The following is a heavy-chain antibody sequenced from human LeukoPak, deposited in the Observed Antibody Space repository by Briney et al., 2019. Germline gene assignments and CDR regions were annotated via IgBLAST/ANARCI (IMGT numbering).Heavy chain of an antibody. Sequence: ASVKVSCKASGYTFTSYDINWVRQAPGQGLGWMGWMNPNSGNTGYAQKFQGRVTMTRNTSISTAYMELSSLRSEDTAVYYCARGGYYEVYFDYWGQGTLVTVSS. D-gene: IGHD1-26*01. CDR2: MNPNSGNT. CDR3: ARGGYYEVYFDY. J-gene: IGHJ4*02. CDR1: GYTFTSYD. V-gene: IGHV1-8*01.